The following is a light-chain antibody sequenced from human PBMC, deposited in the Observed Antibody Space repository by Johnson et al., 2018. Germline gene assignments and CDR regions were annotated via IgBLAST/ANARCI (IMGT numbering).Light chain of an antibody. V-gene: IGLV1-51*02. CDR3: GTWDSSLSVGNV. CDR2: ENN. Sequence: QSVLTQPPSVSAAPGQKVTISCSGSRSNIGNNYVSWYQQLPGTAPKLLIYENNKRPSGIPDRFSGSKSGTSATLGITGLQTGDEADYYCGTWDSSLSVGNVFGTGTKVTVL. J-gene: IGLJ1*01. CDR1: RSNIGNNY.